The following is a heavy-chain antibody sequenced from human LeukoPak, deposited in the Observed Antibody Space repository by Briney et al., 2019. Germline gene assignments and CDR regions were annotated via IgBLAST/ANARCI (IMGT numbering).Heavy chain of an antibody. CDR3: SGGERVGY. D-gene: IGHD3-16*01. J-gene: IGHJ4*02. CDR1: GFTFSSFA. V-gene: IGHV3-23*01. CDR2: ISGSGGST. Sequence: GGSLRLSRAASGFTFSSFAMTWVRQAPGKGLEWVSTISGSGGSTYYADSVKGRFTISRDNSKNTLYLQVNSLRAEDTAVYYCSGGERVGYWGQGTLVTVSS.